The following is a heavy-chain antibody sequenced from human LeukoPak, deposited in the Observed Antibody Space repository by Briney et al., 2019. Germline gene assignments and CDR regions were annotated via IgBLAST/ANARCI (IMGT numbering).Heavy chain of an antibody. CDR3: ARYSYGSWLPFLDY. V-gene: IGHV4-34*01. CDR1: GGSFSGYY. Sequence: SETLSLTCAVYGGSFSGYYWSWIRQPPGKGLEWIGEINHSGSTNYNPSLKSRVTISVDTSKNQFSLKLSSVAAADTAVYYCARYSYGSWLPFLDYWGQGTLVTVSS. J-gene: IGHJ4*02. D-gene: IGHD5-18*01. CDR2: INHSGST.